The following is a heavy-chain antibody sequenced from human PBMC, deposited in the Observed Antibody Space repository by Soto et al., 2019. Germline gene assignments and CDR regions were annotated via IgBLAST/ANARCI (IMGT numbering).Heavy chain of an antibody. V-gene: IGHV3-23*01. J-gene: IGHJ4*02. CDR3: ARGSLAARPYHYDY. CDR2: ISDSGGST. Sequence: EVQLLESVGGLVQPGGSLRLSCAASGFTFNSYAMSWVRQAPGKGLEWVSGISDSGGSTYYADSMKGRFSISRDNSKNTLYVQMSSLRAEDTAVYYCARGSLAARPYHYDYWGQGTLVTVSS. CDR1: GFTFNSYA. D-gene: IGHD6-6*01.